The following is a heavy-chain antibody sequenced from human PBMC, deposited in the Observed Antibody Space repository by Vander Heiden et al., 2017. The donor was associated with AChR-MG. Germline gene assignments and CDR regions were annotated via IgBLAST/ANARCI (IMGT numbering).Heavy chain of an antibody. CDR1: GFTSSRFG. CDR2: IWFDGSNK. V-gene: IGHV3-33*01. D-gene: IGHD3-10*01. J-gene: IGHJ6*03. CDR3: ARGKLLANDYYYYYMDV. Sequence: QVQLVESGGGVVQPGRSLRLPCAASGFTSSRFGMHWVRQAPGKGLEWVAVIWFDGSNKYYADSGKGRFTISRDNSENTLYLQMNSLRAEDTAVYHCARGKLLANDYYYYYMDVWGNVTTVTVSS.